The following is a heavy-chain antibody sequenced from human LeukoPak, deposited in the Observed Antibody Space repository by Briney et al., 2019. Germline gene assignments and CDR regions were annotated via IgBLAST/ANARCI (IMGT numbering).Heavy chain of an antibody. CDR1: EYSFPNYC. J-gene: IGHJ4*02. V-gene: IGHV5-51*01. D-gene: IGHD6-13*01. Sequence: RGESLKISCKHSEYSFPNYCIGWVRQMPGKGLEWMGIIYPDDSDTRYSPSFQGQVTISADKSISTAYLQWRSLKASDTAMYYCAIGRGGQQLGDYWGQGTLVTVSS. CDR2: IYPDDSDT. CDR3: AIGRGGQQLGDY.